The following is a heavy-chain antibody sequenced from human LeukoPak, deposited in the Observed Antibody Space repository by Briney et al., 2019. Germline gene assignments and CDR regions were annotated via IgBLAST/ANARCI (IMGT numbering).Heavy chain of an antibody. CDR1: GFTFGDYA. CDR2: IRSKVSGGTT. D-gene: IGHD1-7*01. CDR3: TPSITGTTFKFDY. Sequence: GGSLRLSCTVSGFTFGDYAMSWVRQAPGKGLEWVGFIRSKVSGGTTEYAASVKDRFTISRDDSQSIAYLQMNSLETEDTAVYYCTPSITGTTFKFDYWGQGTLVTVSS. J-gene: IGHJ4*02. V-gene: IGHV3-49*04.